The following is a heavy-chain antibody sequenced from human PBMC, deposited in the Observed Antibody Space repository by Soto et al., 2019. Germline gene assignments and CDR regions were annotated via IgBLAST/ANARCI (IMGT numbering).Heavy chain of an antibody. Sequence: EVQLVESGGGLVQPGGSLRLSCAASGFVFSTYWMSWVRQAPGKGLEWVANIKKDGSEEYYVDSVKGRFTISRDSAKNSLYLKMNNLRAEDTAVYYCATSSDTGYIFDFWGQGTLVTVSS. CDR1: GFVFSTYW. D-gene: IGHD6-6*01. V-gene: IGHV3-7*01. CDR2: IKKDGSEE. CDR3: ATSSDTGYIFDF. J-gene: IGHJ4*02.